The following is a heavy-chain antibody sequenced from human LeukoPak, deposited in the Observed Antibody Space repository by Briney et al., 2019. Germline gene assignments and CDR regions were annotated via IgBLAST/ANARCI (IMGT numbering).Heavy chain of an antibody. CDR2: ISSSGSTI. V-gene: IGHV3-11*04. J-gene: IGHJ4*02. CDR3: ARSITAFDY. D-gene: IGHD1-20*01. Sequence: RPSETLSLTCAVYGGSFSGYYWSWIRQPPGKGLEWVSYISSSGSTIYHADSVKGRFTISRDNAKNSLYLQMNSLRAEDTAVYYCARSITAFDYWGQGTLVTVSS. CDR1: GGSFSGYY.